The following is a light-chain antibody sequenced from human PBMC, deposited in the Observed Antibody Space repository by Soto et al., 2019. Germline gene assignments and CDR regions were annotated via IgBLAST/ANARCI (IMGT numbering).Light chain of an antibody. J-gene: IGKJ1*01. CDR3: HQYNNWAPT. Sequence: EIVMTQSPATLSVSPGERATLSCRASQSVSSNLAWYQQKPGQAPRLLIYGASTRATGIPARFSGSGSGTEFTLTISSLPSEDLAVYYFHQYNNWAPTFGQGTKVEIK. CDR1: QSVSSN. V-gene: IGKV3-15*01. CDR2: GAS.